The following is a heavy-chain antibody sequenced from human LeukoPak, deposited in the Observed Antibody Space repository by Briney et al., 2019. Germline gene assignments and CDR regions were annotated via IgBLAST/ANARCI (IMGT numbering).Heavy chain of an antibody. CDR2: ISSGGST. CDR3: ARASPADYYGMDV. J-gene: IGHJ6*01. V-gene: IGHV3-66*01. Sequence: ETLSLTCGVSGGSISNTNWWSWVRQPPGQGLEWVSVISSGGSTYYADSVKGRFTISRDNSKNTVYLQMNSLRAEDTAVYYCARASPADYYGMDVWGQGTTVTVSS. D-gene: IGHD6-6*01. CDR1: GGSISNTNW.